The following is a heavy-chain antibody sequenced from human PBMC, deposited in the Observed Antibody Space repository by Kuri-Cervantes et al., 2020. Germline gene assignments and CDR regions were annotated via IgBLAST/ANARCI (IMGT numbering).Heavy chain of an antibody. Sequence: SETLSLTCTVSGGSISSYYWSWIRQPAGKGLEWIGRIYTSGSTNYNPSLKSRVTIGTSWNQFSLKVISLTAADTATYYCAQFPPYCGTFDCYHRYSDTWGRGTLVTVSS. J-gene: IGHJ1*01. D-gene: IGHD2-21*01. CDR2: IYTSGST. V-gene: IGHV4-4*07. CDR3: AQFPPYCGTFDCYHRYSDT. CDR1: GGSISSYY.